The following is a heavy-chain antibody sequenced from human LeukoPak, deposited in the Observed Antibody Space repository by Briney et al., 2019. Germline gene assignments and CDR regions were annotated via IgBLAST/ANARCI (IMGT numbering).Heavy chain of an antibody. J-gene: IGHJ4*02. CDR1: GGSFSGYY. Sequence: SETLSLTCTVYGGSFSGYYWSWIRQPPGMGLEWIGEINHSGSTNYNPPLKSRVTISVDTSENQFSLKLSSVTAADTAVYYCARRSKTYYDFWSGRDYWGQGTLVTVSS. CDR3: ARRSKTYYDFWSGRDY. V-gene: IGHV4-34*01. CDR2: INHSGST. D-gene: IGHD3-3*01.